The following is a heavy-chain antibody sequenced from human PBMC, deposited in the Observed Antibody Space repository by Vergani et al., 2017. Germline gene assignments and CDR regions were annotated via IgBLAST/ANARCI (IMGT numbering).Heavy chain of an antibody. Sequence: QVQLVQSGAEVKKPGASVKVSCKASGYTFTSYYMHWVRQAPGQGLEWMGIINPSGGSTSYAQKFQGRVTMTRDTSTSTVYMELSSLRSEDTAVYYCACGSKYCSGGSCYYTPLDYWGQGTLVTVSS. J-gene: IGHJ4*02. CDR3: ACGSKYCSGGSCYYTPLDY. CDR1: GYTFTSYY. V-gene: IGHV1-46*01. CDR2: INPSGGST. D-gene: IGHD2-15*01.